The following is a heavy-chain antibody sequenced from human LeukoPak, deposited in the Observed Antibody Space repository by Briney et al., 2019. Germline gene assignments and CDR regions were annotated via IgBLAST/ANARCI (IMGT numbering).Heavy chain of an antibody. Sequence: SETLSLSCTVSGGSIGTYYWSWIRHPPGKGLELIGYMYDSGSTNYNPSLKSRVTISVDTSKNQFSLRLTSVTAADTAVYYCARHGGSYTFDFWGQGVLVTVSS. J-gene: IGHJ4*02. CDR1: GGSIGTYY. CDR3: ARHGGSYTFDF. D-gene: IGHD1-26*01. CDR2: MYDSGST. V-gene: IGHV4-59*01.